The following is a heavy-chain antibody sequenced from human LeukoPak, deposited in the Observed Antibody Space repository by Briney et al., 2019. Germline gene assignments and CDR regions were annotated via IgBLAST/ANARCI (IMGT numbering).Heavy chain of an antibody. D-gene: IGHD2/OR15-2a*01. J-gene: IGHJ4*02. CDR1: GHSW. CDR2: INSDGSWT. Sequence: GGSLRLSCAASGHSWMHWVRQAPGQGLVWVSHINSDGSWTSYADSVNGRFTISKDNAKNTVYLQMNSLRAEDTAVYYCVSFYETYWGRGTLVTVSS. CDR3: VSFYETY. V-gene: IGHV3-74*01.